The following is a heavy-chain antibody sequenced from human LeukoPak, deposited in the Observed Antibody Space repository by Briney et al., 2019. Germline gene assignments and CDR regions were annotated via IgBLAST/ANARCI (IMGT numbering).Heavy chain of an antibody. CDR2: INPNSGGT. D-gene: IGHD2-21*01. J-gene: IGHJ4*02. CDR3: ARGALACEFDY. V-gene: IGHV1/OR15-1*04. Sequence: GASVKVSCKASGYIFTDYYMHWVRQAPGQELGWMERINPNSGGTNYAQKVQGRLTMTTDASTSTAYMELRSLRSDDTAVYYCARGALACEFDYWGQGTLVTVSS. CDR1: GYIFTDYY.